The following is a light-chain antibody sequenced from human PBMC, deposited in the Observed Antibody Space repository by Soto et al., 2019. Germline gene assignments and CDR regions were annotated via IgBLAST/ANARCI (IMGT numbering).Light chain of an antibody. CDR3: QQYVSSPRT. Sequence: EIVLTQSPGTLSLSPGERATLSCRASQSVSTQSLAWYQQKPGQAPRLLISGASSRAADIPDRFSGSGSGTDFTLTINRLEPEDFAVYYCQQYVSSPRTFGQGTKVDIK. V-gene: IGKV3-20*01. CDR2: GAS. CDR1: QSVSTQS. J-gene: IGKJ1*01.